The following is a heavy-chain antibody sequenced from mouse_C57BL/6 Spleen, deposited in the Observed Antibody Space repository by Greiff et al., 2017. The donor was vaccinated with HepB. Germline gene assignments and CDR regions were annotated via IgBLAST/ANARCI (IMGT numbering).Heavy chain of an antibody. CDR2: IYPGSGNT. V-gene: IGHV1-76*01. CDR3: ARGGSYYSNYNWFAY. Sequence: QVQLQQSGAGLVRPGASVKLSCKASGYTFTDYYINWVKQRPGQGLEWIARIYPGSGNTYYNEKFKGKATLTAEKSSSTAYMQLSSLTSEDSAVYFCARGGSYYSNYNWFAYWGQGTLVTVSA. CDR1: GYTFTDYY. J-gene: IGHJ3*01. D-gene: IGHD2-5*01.